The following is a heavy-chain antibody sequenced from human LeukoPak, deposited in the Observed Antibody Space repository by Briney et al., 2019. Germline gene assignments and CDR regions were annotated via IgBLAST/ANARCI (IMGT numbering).Heavy chain of an antibody. CDR1: GFTFSSYA. Sequence: QTGGSLRLSCSASGFTFSSYAMHWVRQAPGKGLQYVSAISSNGGNKYYADSVKGRFTISRDNSKNTLYLQMNGLRADDTAVYYCAKGYDYRSGAGSFDYWGQGTLVTVSS. CDR2: ISSNGGNK. CDR3: AKGYDYRSGAGSFDY. J-gene: IGHJ4*02. V-gene: IGHV3-64*04. D-gene: IGHD3-10*01.